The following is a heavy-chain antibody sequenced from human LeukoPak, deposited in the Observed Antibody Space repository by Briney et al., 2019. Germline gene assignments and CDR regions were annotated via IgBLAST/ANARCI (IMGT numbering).Heavy chain of an antibody. CDR1: GGSISSYY. Sequence: SETLSLTCTVSGGSISSYYWSWLRQPPGKGLEWIGYIYYSGSTNYNPSLKSRVTISVDTSKNQFSLNLRSVTAADTAVYYCARYDDSSGYYPNDAFDIWGQGTMVTVSS. V-gene: IGHV4-59*01. CDR2: IYYSGST. D-gene: IGHD3-22*01. CDR3: ARYDDSSGYYPNDAFDI. J-gene: IGHJ3*02.